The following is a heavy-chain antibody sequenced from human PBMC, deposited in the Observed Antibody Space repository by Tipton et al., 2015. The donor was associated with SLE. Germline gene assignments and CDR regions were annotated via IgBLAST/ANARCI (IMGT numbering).Heavy chain of an antibody. CDR3: ARSSSSLNNWFDP. J-gene: IGHJ5*02. V-gene: IGHV4-39*07. CDR1: GGSISSSSYY. D-gene: IGHD6-13*01. CDR2: IYYSGST. Sequence: LRLSCTVSGGSISSSSYYWGWIRQPPGKGLEWIGSIYYSGSTYYNPSLKSRVTISVDTSKNQFSLKLSSVTAADTAVYYCARSSSSLNNWFDPWGQGTLVTVSS.